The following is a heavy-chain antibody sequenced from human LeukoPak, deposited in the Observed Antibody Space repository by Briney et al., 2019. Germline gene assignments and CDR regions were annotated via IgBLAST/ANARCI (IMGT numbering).Heavy chain of an antibody. Sequence: GGSLRLSCAASEFTFSSYSMKWVRQAPGKGREWVSYISSGGIGTIYYADSVKGRFTISRDNAKKSLYLQMNNLRAEDTAVYYCARNRFYSMDVWGQGTTVTVSS. J-gene: IGHJ6*02. CDR1: EFTFSSYS. D-gene: IGHD2/OR15-2a*01. V-gene: IGHV3-48*04. CDR3: ARNRFYSMDV. CDR2: ISSGGIGTI.